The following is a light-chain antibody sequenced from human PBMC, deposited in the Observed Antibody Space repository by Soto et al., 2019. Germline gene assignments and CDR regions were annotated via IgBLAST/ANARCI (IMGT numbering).Light chain of an antibody. CDR1: QSISSW. CDR2: KAS. J-gene: IGKJ2*01. V-gene: IGKV1-5*03. CDR3: QQYNSYPYT. Sequence: DIQMTQSPSTLSASVGDRVTITCRASQSISSWLAWYQQKPGKAPKLLIYKASSLESGVPSRVSGSGSGTEFTLTISSLQPDDFATYYCQQYNSYPYTCGKGTKLEIK.